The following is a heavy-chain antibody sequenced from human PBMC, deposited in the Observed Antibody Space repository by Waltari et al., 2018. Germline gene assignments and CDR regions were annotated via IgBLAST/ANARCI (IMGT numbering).Heavy chain of an antibody. CDR1: GGSRSGYY. D-gene: IGHD3-3*01. V-gene: IGHV4-34*01. CDR3: ARAIGFWSGFPNYYYCYYMDV. Sequence: QVQLQQWGAGLLKPSETMSLPCAVYGGSRSGYYWSWIRQPPGKGLEWIGEINHSGSTIYNPSLKSRVTISVDTSKNQFSLKLSSVTAADTAVYYCARAIGFWSGFPNYYYCYYMDVWDKGTTVTVSS. J-gene: IGHJ6*03. CDR2: INHSGST.